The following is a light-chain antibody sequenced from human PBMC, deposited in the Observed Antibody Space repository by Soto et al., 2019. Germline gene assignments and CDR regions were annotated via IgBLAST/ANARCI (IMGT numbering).Light chain of an antibody. J-gene: IGKJ1*01. V-gene: IGKV3-11*01. CDR1: QTVGNY. Sequence: EIVLTQSPATLYLSPGERATLSCRASQTVGNYLAWYQQKPGQVPRLLIYNASNRATGVPVRFSGSGSGTEFTLTISSLEPEDFAVYYCQQRGNSPLPWTFGQGAKVEI. CDR2: NAS. CDR3: QQRGNSPLPWT.